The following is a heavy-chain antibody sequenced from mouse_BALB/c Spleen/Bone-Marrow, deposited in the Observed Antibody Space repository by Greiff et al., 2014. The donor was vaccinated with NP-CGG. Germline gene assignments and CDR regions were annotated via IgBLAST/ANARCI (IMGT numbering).Heavy chain of an antibody. Sequence: QVQLQQSGSVLVRLGASVKLSCKASGYTFTSSWMHWAKQRPGQGLEWIGEIHPNSGNTNYNEKFKGKATLTVDTSSSTAYVDLRSLTSEDAAVYFCSRTHRDAFYFDYWGQGTTLTVSS. CDR3: SRTHRDAFYFDY. CDR1: GYTFTSSW. V-gene: IGHV1S130*01. CDR2: IHPNSGNT. D-gene: IGHD3-1*01. J-gene: IGHJ2*01.